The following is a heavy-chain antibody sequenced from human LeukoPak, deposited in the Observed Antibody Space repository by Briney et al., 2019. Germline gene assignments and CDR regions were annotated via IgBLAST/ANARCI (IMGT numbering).Heavy chain of an antibody. V-gene: IGHV4-39*07. CDR1: GGSISSSNYY. CDR2: IYYSGST. CDR3: ARDLVTVTKGFDI. D-gene: IGHD4-17*01. Sequence: SETLSLTCTVSGGSISSSNYYWGWIRQPPGKGLEWIGSIYYSGSTYYNPSLKSRVTISVDTSNNHFSLRLSSVTAADTAVYYCARDLVTVTKGFDIWGQGTMVSVSS. J-gene: IGHJ3*02.